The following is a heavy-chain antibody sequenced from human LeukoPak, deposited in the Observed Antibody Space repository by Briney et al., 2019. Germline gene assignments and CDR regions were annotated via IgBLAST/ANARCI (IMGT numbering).Heavy chain of an antibody. CDR1: GGSISSYY. D-gene: IGHD6-6*01. CDR3: ARVSAARPPDWYFDL. J-gene: IGHJ2*01. V-gene: IGHV4-4*07. CDR2: IYTSGST. Sequence: SETLSLTCTVSGGSISSYYWSWIRQPAGKGLEWIGRIYTSGSTNYNPSLKSRVTMSVDTSKNQLSLKLSSVTAADTAVYYCARVSAARPPDWYFDLWGRGTLVTVSS.